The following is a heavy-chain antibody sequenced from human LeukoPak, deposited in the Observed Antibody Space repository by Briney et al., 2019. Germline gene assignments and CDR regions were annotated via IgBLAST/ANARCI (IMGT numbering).Heavy chain of an antibody. CDR3: ATAYYYDSSGYYYDY. Sequence: ASVKVSCKVSGYTLTELSMHWVRQAPGKGLEWMGGFDPEDGETIYAQKFQGRVTITEDTSTDTAYMELSSLRSEDTAVYYCATAYYYDSSGYYYDYWGQGTLVTVSS. J-gene: IGHJ4*02. D-gene: IGHD3-22*01. CDR2: FDPEDGET. CDR1: GYTLTELS. V-gene: IGHV1-24*01.